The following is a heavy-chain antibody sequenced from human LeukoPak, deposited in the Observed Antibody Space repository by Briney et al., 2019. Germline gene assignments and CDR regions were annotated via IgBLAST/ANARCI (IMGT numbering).Heavy chain of an antibody. CDR3: ARGPAVVAAGGYYLYGMGV. D-gene: IGHD2-15*01. CDR2: IYYSGST. Sequence: SETLSLTCTVSGGSISSYYWSWIRQPPGKGLEWIGYIYYSGSTNYNPSLKSRVTISVDTSKNQFSLKLSSVTAPDTAVYYCARGPAVVAAGGYYLYGMGVWGQGTTVTVSS. V-gene: IGHV4-59*01. J-gene: IGHJ6*02. CDR1: GGSISSYY.